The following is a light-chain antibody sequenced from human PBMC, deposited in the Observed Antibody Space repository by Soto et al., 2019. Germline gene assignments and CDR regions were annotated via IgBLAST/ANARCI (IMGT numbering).Light chain of an antibody. V-gene: IGKV1-27*01. CDR1: QVISNY. Sequence: DIQMTQSPSSLSASVGDRVTITCRASQVISNYLAWYQQKPGKVPKLLIYAASTLQLGVPSRFSGSGSGTDFTLTISSLQPEDVATYYCQKYNSAPWTFGQGNKVEIK. CDR3: QKYNSAPWT. CDR2: AAS. J-gene: IGKJ1*01.